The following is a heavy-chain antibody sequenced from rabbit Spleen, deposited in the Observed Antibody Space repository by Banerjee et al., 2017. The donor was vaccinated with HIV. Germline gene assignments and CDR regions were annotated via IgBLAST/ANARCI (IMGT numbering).Heavy chain of an antibody. J-gene: IGHJ4*01. Sequence: QEQLVESGGGLVQPGASLTLTCTVSGFSFTSGYDMCWVRQAPGKGLEWIACIYGGSSGTTWYANWAKGRFTISRTSSTTVTLQMTSLTAADTATYFCARDLVGVIGWNFYLWGQGTLVTVS. D-gene: IGHD1-1*01. CDR1: GFSFTSGYD. CDR2: IYGGSSGTT. V-gene: IGHV1S45*01. CDR3: ARDLVGVIGWNFYL.